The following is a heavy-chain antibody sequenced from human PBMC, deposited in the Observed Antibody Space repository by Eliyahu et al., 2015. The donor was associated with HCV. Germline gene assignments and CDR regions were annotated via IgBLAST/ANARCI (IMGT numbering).Heavy chain of an antibody. Sequence: QVQLVQSGAEVKKPGASVKVSCKASGYTFNSFYMHWVRQAPGQGLEWLGIINPSGGSTSFAQKFQGRVTMTRDTSTSTVYMELSSLGHEDTAVYYCATDRRGYGGYVLRFDDWGQGTLVTVSS. CDR3: ATDRRGYGGYVLRFDD. CDR2: INPSGGST. V-gene: IGHV1-46*02. CDR1: GYTFNSFY. J-gene: IGHJ4*02. D-gene: IGHD5-12*01.